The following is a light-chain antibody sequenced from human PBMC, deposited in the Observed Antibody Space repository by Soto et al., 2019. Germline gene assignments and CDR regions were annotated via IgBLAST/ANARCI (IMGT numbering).Light chain of an antibody. CDR1: PAIITY. CDR3: QQYDNRPLT. J-gene: IGKJ4*01. CDR2: DAS. Sequence: DIQLTQSPSSLSESLGDRVTITCQASPAIITYLNWFQQRPGKAPKLLIYDASHLETGVPSRFSGSGSGTAFTLTISSLQPEDVGTYCCQQYDNRPLTFGGGTKVEV. V-gene: IGKV1-33*01.